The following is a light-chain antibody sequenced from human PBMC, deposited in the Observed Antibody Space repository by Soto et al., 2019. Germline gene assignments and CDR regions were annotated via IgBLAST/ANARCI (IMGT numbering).Light chain of an antibody. CDR2: DVS. CDR1: SGDVGAYNY. Sequence: QSALTQPASVSGSPGQSITISCTGTSGDVGAYNYVSWYQQHTGKAPKLMIYDVSDRPSGVSNRFSGSKSGNTASLTISVLQAEDEAHYYCSSYTSSKSLLFGGGTKLTVL. CDR3: SSYTSSKSLL. V-gene: IGLV2-14*01. J-gene: IGLJ3*02.